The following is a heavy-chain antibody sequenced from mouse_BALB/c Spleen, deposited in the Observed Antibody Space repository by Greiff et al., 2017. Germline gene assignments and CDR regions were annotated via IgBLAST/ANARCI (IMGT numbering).Heavy chain of an antibody. CDR1: GFTFSDYY. Sequence: EVMLVESGGGLVKPGGSLKLSCAASGFTFSDYYMYWVRQTPEKRLEWVATISDGGSYTYYPDSVKGRFTISRDNAKNNLYLQMSSLKSEDTAMYYCARDNDPLYAMDYWGQGTSVTVSS. CDR2: ISDGGSYT. CDR3: ARDNDPLYAMDY. J-gene: IGHJ4*01. D-gene: IGHD2-3*01. V-gene: IGHV5-4*02.